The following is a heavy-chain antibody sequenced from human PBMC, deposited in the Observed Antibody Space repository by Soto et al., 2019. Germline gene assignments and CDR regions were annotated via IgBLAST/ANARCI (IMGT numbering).Heavy chain of an antibody. CDR2: INHSGSN. J-gene: IGHJ3*01. V-gene: IGHV4-34*01. Sequence: GGCCIIINQSPGKGLEGIGEINHSGSNNYSPSLKSRVTMSLDTSKNQFSLKLTSVTAADTAVYFCARGGSNDGHAAFDLWGQGTMLPVSS. D-gene: IGHD1-26*01. CDR1: GGC. CDR3: ARGGSNDGHAAFDL.